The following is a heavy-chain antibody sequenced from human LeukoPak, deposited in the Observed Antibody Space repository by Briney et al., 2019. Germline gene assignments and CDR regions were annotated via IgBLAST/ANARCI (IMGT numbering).Heavy chain of an antibody. D-gene: IGHD3-3*01. CDR2: TNHSGST. Sequence: SETLSLTCAVYGGSFSGYYWSWIRQPPGKGLEWIGETNHSGSTNYNPSLKSRVTISVDTSKNQFSLKLSSVTAADTAVYYCARGFLTYYDFWSGPRSEYFQHWGQGTLVTVSS. J-gene: IGHJ1*01. CDR1: GGSFSGYY. V-gene: IGHV4-34*01. CDR3: ARGFLTYYDFWSGPRSEYFQH.